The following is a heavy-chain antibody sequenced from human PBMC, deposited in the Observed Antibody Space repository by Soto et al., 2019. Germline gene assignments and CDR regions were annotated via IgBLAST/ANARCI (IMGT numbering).Heavy chain of an antibody. J-gene: IGHJ5*02. D-gene: IGHD6-13*01. Sequence: GGSTRLSCAASGLTFNSYGMHWVRQDPGKGLEWVAVIWYDGSNKYYADSVKGRFTISRDNSKNTLYLQMNSLRAEDTAVYYCARDLGAAAGISWFDPWGQGTLVTVSS. CDR2: IWYDGSNK. CDR3: ARDLGAAAGISWFDP. V-gene: IGHV3-33*01. CDR1: GLTFNSYG.